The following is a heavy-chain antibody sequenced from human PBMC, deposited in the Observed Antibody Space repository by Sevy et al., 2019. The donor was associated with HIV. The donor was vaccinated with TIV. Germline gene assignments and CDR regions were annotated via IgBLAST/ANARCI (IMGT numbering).Heavy chain of an antibody. CDR2: LSFGCGEI. J-gene: IGHJ4*02. V-gene: IGHV3-23*01. Sequence: GGSLRLSCAVSGFTFSNYWMSWVRQPPGKGLEWVSTLSFGCGEINYADSVKGRFTISRDNSKSSVYLQMNNLRPEDTAVYYCAREGCTKPHDYWGQGTLVTVSS. CDR3: AREGCTKPHDY. CDR1: GFTFSNYW. D-gene: IGHD2-8*01.